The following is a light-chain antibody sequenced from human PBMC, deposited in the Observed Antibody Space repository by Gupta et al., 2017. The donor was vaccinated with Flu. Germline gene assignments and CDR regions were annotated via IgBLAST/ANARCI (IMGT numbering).Light chain of an antibody. CDR3: QHRDYTPFP. J-gene: IGKJ3*01. CDR2: DAS. V-gene: IGKV1-39*01. Sequence: DSQMTKSPSSLSASVGDRVTITCRASQRISINLNWYQQKPGKAPKLLIYDASRVKSGVPSRFSGSGSGTDFNLHISRRQPDDFANYYCQHRDYTPFPFGHGTNVDIK. CDR1: QRISIN.